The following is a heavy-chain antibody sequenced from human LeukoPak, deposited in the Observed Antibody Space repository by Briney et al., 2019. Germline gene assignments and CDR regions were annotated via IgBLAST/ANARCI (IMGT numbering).Heavy chain of an antibody. CDR1: GGFFSNYY. D-gene: IGHD2-2*01. J-gene: IGHJ4*02. V-gene: IGHV4-34*01. Sequence: PSETLSLTCAVTGGFFSNYYWSWIRQPPGKGLDWIGEIKHSGSTNYNPSLKSRVTISVDTSKNQFSLGLSSVTAADTAVYYCARGVTDIVVVPRATKRTRFFDFWGQGIQVTVSS. CDR3: ARGVTDIVVVPRATKRTRFFDF. CDR2: IKHSGST.